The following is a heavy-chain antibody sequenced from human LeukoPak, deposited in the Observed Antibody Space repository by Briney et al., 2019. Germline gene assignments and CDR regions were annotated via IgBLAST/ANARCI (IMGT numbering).Heavy chain of an antibody. Sequence: ASVKVSCKASGYTFTDYYMHWVRQAPGQGLEWMGWINSNSGGTNYAQKFQGWVTMTRDTSISTAYMELSRLRSDDTAVYYCARAAAAGTSHDAFDIWGQGTMVTVSS. D-gene: IGHD6-13*01. CDR1: GYTFTDYY. CDR3: ARAAAAGTSHDAFDI. J-gene: IGHJ3*02. V-gene: IGHV1-2*04. CDR2: INSNSGGT.